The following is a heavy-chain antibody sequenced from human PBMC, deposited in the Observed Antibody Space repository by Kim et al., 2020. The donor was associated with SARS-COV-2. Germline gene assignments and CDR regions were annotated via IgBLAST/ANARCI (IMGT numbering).Heavy chain of an antibody. CDR3: AKDLTSSATFAELWGNNYYYYGMDV. CDR2: VSGRGGDT. CDR1: GFTFSSYA. V-gene: IGHV3-23*01. Sequence: GGSLRLSCTASGFTFSSYAMSWVRQAPGKGLEWVSGVSGRGGDTYYADSVRGRFTISRDNSKNTLYVQMNSLRADDTAVYFCAKDLTSSATFAELWGNNYYYYGMDVWGQGTTVTVSS. D-gene: IGHD3-10*01. J-gene: IGHJ6*02.